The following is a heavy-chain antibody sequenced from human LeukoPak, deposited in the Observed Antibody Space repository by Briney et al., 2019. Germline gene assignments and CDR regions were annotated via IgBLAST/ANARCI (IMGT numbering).Heavy chain of an antibody. CDR1: GYTFTIYY. V-gene: IGHV1-46*01. D-gene: IGHD3-3*01. Sequence: ASVKVSCKASGYTFTIYYMHWVRQAPGQGLEWMGIINPSGGSTSYAQKFQGRVTMTRDTSTSTVYMELSSLRSEDTAVYYCAREDRITIFGVVITPDYYYGMDVWGQGTTVTVSS. CDR3: AREDRITIFGVVITPDYYYGMDV. CDR2: INPSGGST. J-gene: IGHJ6*02.